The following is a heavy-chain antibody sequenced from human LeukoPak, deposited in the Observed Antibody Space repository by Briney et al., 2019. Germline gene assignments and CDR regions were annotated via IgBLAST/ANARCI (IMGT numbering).Heavy chain of an antibody. Sequence: ASVKVSCKASGYTFTSYGISWVRQAPGQGLEWMGWINPNSGGTNYEQKFQGRVTMTRDTSISTAYMELGRLRSDDTAVYYCARDPVLRFLEWLSDYYFDYWGQGTLVTVSS. J-gene: IGHJ4*02. V-gene: IGHV1-2*02. D-gene: IGHD3-3*01. CDR2: INPNSGGT. CDR3: ARDPVLRFLEWLSDYYFDY. CDR1: GYTFTSYG.